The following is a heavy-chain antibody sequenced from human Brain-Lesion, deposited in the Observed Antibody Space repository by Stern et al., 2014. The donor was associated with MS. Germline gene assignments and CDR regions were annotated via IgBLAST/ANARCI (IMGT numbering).Heavy chain of an antibody. CDR1: GYTLTELS. J-gene: IGHJ4*02. V-gene: IGHV1-24*01. D-gene: IGHD1-26*01. CDR3: ATLSPGAGGNYYRHFDY. CDR2: FDPEDGET. Sequence: QVQLVESGAEVKKPGASVKVSCKVSGYTLTELSMHWVRQAPRKGLEWMGGFDPEDGETIYAQKFQGRGTMTEDTSTDTAYMELSSLRSEDTAVYYCATLSPGAGGNYYRHFDYWGQGTLVTVSS.